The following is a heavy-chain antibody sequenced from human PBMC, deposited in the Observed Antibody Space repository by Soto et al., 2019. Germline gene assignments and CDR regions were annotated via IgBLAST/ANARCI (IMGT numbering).Heavy chain of an antibody. J-gene: IGHJ4*02. V-gene: IGHV4-39*01. Sequence: PETLSLTCTVSCGSISSSSYYWGWIRQPPGKGLEWIGSIYYSGSTYYNPSLKSRVTISVDTSKNQFSLKLSSVTAADTAVYYCARRESSWVDYWGQGTLVTVSS. D-gene: IGHD6-13*01. CDR3: ARRESSWVDY. CDR2: IYYSGST. CDR1: CGSISSSSYY.